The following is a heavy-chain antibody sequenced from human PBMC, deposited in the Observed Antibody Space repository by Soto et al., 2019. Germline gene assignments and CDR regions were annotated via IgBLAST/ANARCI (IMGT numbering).Heavy chain of an antibody. CDR3: ARDPSPGSNQVGNWFDP. V-gene: IGHV4-31*03. J-gene: IGHJ5*02. Sequence: SETLSLTCTVSGGSISSGGYYWSWIRQHPGKGLEWIGYIYYSGSTYYNPSLKSRVTISVDTSKNQFSLKLSSVTAADTAVYYCARDPSPGSNQVGNWFDPWGQGTLVTVSS. CDR1: GGSISSGGYY. CDR2: IYYSGST. D-gene: IGHD4-4*01.